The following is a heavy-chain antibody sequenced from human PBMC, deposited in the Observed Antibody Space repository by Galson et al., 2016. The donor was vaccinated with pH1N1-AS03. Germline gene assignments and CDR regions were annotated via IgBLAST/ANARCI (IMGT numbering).Heavy chain of an antibody. V-gene: IGHV3-23*01. D-gene: IGHD6-19*01. Sequence: SLRLSCAASGFTFSSYAMSWVRQAPGKGLEWVASIIGAGGVPYYAGSVKGRFAVSRDTSENTVYLQLGRLRAEDTAVYYCAKDKEAVADRRGYFFDDWGQGTLVTVSS. CDR3: AKDKEAVADRRGYFFDD. CDR2: IIGAGGVP. J-gene: IGHJ4*02. CDR1: GFTFSSYA.